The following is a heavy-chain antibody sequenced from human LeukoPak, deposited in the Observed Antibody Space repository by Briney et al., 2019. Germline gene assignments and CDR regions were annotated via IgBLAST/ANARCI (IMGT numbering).Heavy chain of an antibody. V-gene: IGHV3-7*01. CDR3: AIEPSGSLDY. J-gene: IGHJ4*02. Sequence: GRSLRLSCAASGFTFNYYWMSWVRQAPGKGLEWVANIKQDGSEKYYVDSVKGRFTISRDNAKNSLYLQMNSLRAEDTAVYYCAIEPSGSLDYWGQGTLVTVSS. CDR2: IKQDGSEK. CDR1: GFTFNYYW. D-gene: IGHD1-26*01.